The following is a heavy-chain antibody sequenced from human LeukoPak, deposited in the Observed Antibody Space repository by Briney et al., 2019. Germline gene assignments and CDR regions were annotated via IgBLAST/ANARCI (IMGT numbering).Heavy chain of an antibody. J-gene: IGHJ4*02. CDR2: IYHSGST. D-gene: IGHD3-10*01. CDR3: ARGGMVRGVMAYYFDY. Sequence: SQTLSLTCAVSGGSISSGGYSWSWIRQPPGKGLEWIGYIYHSGSTYYNPSLKSRVTISVDRSKNQLSLKLSSVTAADTAVYYCARGGMVRGVMAYYFDYWGQGTLVTVSS. CDR1: GGSISSGGYS. V-gene: IGHV4-30-2*01.